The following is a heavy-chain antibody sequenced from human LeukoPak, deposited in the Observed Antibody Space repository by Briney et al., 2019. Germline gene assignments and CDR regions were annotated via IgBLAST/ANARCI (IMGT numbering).Heavy chain of an antibody. CDR3: ARKGYDILTGYYSPYGMDV. J-gene: IGHJ6*02. CDR1: GFTLSSYW. D-gene: IGHD3-9*01. CDR2: ISSSSSYI. V-gene: IGHV3-21*01. Sequence: GGSLRLSCAASGFTLSSYWMSWVRQAPGKGLEWVSSISSSSSYIYYADSVKGRFTISRDNAKNSLYLQMNSLRAEDTAVYYCARKGYDILTGYYSPYGMDVWGQGTTVTVSS.